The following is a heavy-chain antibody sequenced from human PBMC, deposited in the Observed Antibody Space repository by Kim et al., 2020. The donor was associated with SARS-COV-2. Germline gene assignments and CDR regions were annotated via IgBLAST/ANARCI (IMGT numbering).Heavy chain of an antibody. Sequence: SETLSLTCTVSGGSISSYYWSWIRQPAGKGLEWIGRIYTSGSTNYNPSLKSRVTMSVDTSKNQFSLKLSSVTAADTAVYYCARDLSVIVVVTEPQLLNWFDPWGQGTLVTVSS. J-gene: IGHJ5*02. CDR3: ARDLSVIVVVTEPQLLNWFDP. CDR1: GGSISSYY. D-gene: IGHD2-21*02. V-gene: IGHV4-4*07. CDR2: IYTSGST.